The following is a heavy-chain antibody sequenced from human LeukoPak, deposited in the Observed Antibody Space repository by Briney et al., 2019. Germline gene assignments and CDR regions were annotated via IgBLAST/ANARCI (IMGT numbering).Heavy chain of an antibody. CDR3: ARGDRPGTKNYYDSSALGAFDI. D-gene: IGHD3-22*01. CDR2: INHSGST. V-gene: IGHV4-34*01. CDR1: GGSFSGYY. Sequence: PSETLSLTCADYGGSFSGYYWSWIRHPPGKGLEWIGEINHSGSTNYNPSLKSRVTISVDTSKNQFSLKLSSVTAADTAVYYCARGDRPGTKNYYDSSALGAFDIWGQGTMVTVSS. J-gene: IGHJ3*02.